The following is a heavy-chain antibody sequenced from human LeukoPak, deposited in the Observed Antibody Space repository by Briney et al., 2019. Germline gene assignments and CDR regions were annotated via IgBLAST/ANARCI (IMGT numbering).Heavy chain of an antibody. V-gene: IGHV3-15*04. J-gene: IGHJ3*02. Sequence: GGSLRLSCAASGFTFSNAWMSWVRQAPGKGLEWVGRIESKTDGGTTDYAAPVKGRFTISRDDSKNTLYLQMNSLKTEDTAVYYCATVLVSSSWYNAFDIWGQGTMVTVSS. CDR2: IESKTDGGTT. D-gene: IGHD6-13*01. CDR1: GFTFSNAW. CDR3: ATVLVSSSWYNAFDI.